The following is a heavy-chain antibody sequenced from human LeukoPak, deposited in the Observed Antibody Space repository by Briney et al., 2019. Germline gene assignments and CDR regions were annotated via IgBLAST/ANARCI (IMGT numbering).Heavy chain of an antibody. V-gene: IGHV3-15*01. CDR2: IKSKTDGGTT. CDR1: GFTFSNAW. Sequence: GGSLRLSCAASGFTFSNAWMSWVRQAPGKGLEWVGRIKSKTDGGTTDYAAPVKGRFTISRDDSKNTLYLQMNSLKTEDTAVYYCLRDWYGSGSYWQIRESYFDYWGQGTLVTASS. J-gene: IGHJ4*02. D-gene: IGHD3-10*01. CDR3: LRDWYGSGSYWQIRESYFDY.